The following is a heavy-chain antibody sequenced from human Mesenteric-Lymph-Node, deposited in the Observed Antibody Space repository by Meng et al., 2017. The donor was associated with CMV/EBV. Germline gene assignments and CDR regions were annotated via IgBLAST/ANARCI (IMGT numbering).Heavy chain of an antibody. J-gene: IGHJ6*02. Sequence: ASVKVSCKSSGYSFTGYYIHWVRQAPGRGLEWMGWINPNTGGTNYVQNIQGRVTMTRDTSISTAYMELRRLTSDDTAVYYCTRSLRLTGDYNTGFYGMDVWGQGTTVTV. V-gene: IGHV1-2*02. CDR2: INPNTGGT. CDR1: GYSFTGYY. D-gene: IGHD3-9*01. CDR3: TRSLRLTGDYNTGFYGMDV.